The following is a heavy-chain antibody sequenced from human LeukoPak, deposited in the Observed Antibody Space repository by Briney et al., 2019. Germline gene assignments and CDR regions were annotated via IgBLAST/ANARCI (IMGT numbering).Heavy chain of an antibody. D-gene: IGHD6-13*01. J-gene: IGHJ6*03. CDR2: TYYRSKWYN. V-gene: IGHV6-1*01. Sequence: SQTLSLTCAISGDSVSSNSAAWNWIRQSPSRGLEWLGRTYYRSKWYNDYAVSVKSRITINPDTSKNQFSLQLNSVTPEDTAVYYCASGHSSSWSNYYYMDVWGKGTTVTVSS. CDR1: GDSVSSNSAA. CDR3: ASGHSSSWSNYYYMDV.